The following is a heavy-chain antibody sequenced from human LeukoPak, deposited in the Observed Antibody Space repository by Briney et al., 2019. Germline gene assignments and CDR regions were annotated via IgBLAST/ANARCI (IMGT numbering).Heavy chain of an antibody. CDR2: ISWNSGSI. V-gene: IGHV3-9*01. J-gene: IGHJ6*02. CDR3: AKDMKGIAVAGSIYYYYGMDV. D-gene: IGHD6-19*01. Sequence: GGSLRLSCAASGFTFDDYAMHWVRQAPGKGLEWVSGISWNSGSIGYADSVKGRFTISRDNAKNSLYLQMNSLRAEDTALYYCAKDMKGIAVAGSIYYYYGMDVWGQGTTVTVSS. CDR1: GFTFDDYA.